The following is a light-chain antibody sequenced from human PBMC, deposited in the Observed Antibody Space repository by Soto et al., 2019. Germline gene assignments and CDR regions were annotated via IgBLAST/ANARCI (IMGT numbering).Light chain of an antibody. V-gene: IGLV1-44*01. CDR2: SNN. Sequence: QSVLTQPPSASGTPGQRVTISCSGSSSNIGSNTVNWYQQLPGTAPKIIIYSNNQRPSGVPDRFSGSKSGTSASLAISGLPSEDDADYYCAAWDDNLNGPVFGGGTKLTVL. J-gene: IGLJ2*01. CDR1: SSNIGSNT. CDR3: AAWDDNLNGPV.